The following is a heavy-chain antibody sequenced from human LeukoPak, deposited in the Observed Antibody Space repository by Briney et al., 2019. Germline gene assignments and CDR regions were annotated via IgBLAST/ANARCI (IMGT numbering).Heavy chain of an antibody. CDR1: GFTFSSYE. CDR3: ARAWSFGGFGELWFDY. CDR2: ISSSSSYI. D-gene: IGHD3-10*01. J-gene: IGHJ4*02. V-gene: IGHV3-21*01. Sequence: GGSLRLSCAASGFTFSSYEMNWVRQAPGKGLEWVSSISSSSSYIYYADSVKGRFTISRDNAKNSLYLQMNSLRAEDTAVYYCARAWSFGGFGELWFDYWGQGTLVTVSS.